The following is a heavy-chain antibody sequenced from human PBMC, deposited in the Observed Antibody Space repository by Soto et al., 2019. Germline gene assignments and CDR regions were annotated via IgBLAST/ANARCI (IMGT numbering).Heavy chain of an antibody. CDR2: ISAYNGNT. CDR3: ARGIVVVLAAILSVGGMDV. CDR1: GYTFTSYG. J-gene: IGHJ6*02. V-gene: IGHV1-18*01. D-gene: IGHD2-2*01. Sequence: ASVKVSCKASGYTFTSYGIGWVRQAPGQGLEWMGWISAYNGNTNYAQKLQGRVTMTTDTSTSTAYMELRSLRSDDTAVYYCARGIVVVLAAILSVGGMDVWGQGTTVTVFS.